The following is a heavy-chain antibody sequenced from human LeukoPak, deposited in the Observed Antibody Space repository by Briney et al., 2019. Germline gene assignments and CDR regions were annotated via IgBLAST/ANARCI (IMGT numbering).Heavy chain of an antibody. Sequence: TGRSLRLSCAASGFTFSNTWMSWVRQAPGKGLEWVGRIKSKTDGGTTDYAAPVKGRFTISRDDSKNTLYLQMNSLKTEDTAVYYCTTGLRAADTNWGVGTLVTVSS. CDR2: IKSKTDGGTT. CDR1: GFTFSNTW. D-gene: IGHD6-13*01. J-gene: IGHJ4*02. CDR3: TTGLRAADTN. V-gene: IGHV3-15*01.